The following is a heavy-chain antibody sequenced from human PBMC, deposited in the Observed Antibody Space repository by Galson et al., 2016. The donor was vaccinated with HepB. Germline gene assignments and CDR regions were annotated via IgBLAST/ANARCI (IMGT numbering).Heavy chain of an antibody. J-gene: IGHJ4*02. D-gene: IGHD6-19*01. CDR3: VKVFDYLNGWIDQ. V-gene: IGHV3-23*01. Sequence: LRLSCAASGFMYRHYAMSWVRQAPGKGLEWVSVISGSGGTTFYGDFVKGRFSISRDNSQNTLDLQMNSLTPEDTAIYYCVKVFDYLNGWIDQWGQGTLVTVSS. CDR2: ISGSGGTT. CDR1: GFMYRHYA.